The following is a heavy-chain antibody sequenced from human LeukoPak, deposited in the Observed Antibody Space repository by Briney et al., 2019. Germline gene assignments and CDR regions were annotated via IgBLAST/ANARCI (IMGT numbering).Heavy chain of an antibody. V-gene: IGHV3-53*01. CDR2: IYSGATT. D-gene: IGHD1-26*01. Sequence: GGSLRLSCAASGFTVSNNYMNWVRQAPGKGLEWVSGIYSGATTYYADSVRGRFTISRDNSKNTLYLQMNGLRAEDTAVYYCAKDRSLAGAESLDYWGQGTLVTVSS. CDR3: AKDRSLAGAESLDY. CDR1: GFTVSNNY. J-gene: IGHJ4*02.